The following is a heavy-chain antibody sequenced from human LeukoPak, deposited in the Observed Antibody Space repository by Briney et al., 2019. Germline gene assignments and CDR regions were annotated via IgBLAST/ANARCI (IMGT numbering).Heavy chain of an antibody. J-gene: IGHJ6*02. V-gene: IGHV3-74*01. CDR2: INSDGSST. CDR3: ARVRYCSSTSCYFFLGRIGVSYGMAV. Sequence: GGSLRLSCAASGFTFSSYWMHWVRQAPGKGLVWVSRINSDGSSTSYADSVKGRFTISRDNAKNTLYLQMNSLRADDTAVYYCARVRYCSSTSCYFFLGRIGVSYGMAVWGQGTTVTVSS. CDR1: GFTFSSYW. D-gene: IGHD2-2*01.